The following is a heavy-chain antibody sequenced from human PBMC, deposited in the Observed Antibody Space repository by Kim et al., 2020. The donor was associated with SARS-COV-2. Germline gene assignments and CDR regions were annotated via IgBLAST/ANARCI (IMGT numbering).Heavy chain of an antibody. Sequence: SVKVSCKASGGTFSSYAISWVRQAPGQGLEWMGGIIPIFGTANYAQKFQGRVTITADESTSTAYMELSSLRSEDTAVYYCARGREHSGYDFDYWGQGTLVTVSS. CDR2: IIPIFGTA. CDR1: GGTFSSYA. V-gene: IGHV1-69*13. J-gene: IGHJ4*02. D-gene: IGHD5-12*01. CDR3: ARGREHSGYDFDY.